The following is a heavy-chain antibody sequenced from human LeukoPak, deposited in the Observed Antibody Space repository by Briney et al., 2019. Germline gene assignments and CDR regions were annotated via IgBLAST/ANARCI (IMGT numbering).Heavy chain of an antibody. J-gene: IGHJ4*02. CDR3: AKVLYDSSGYSLYYFDY. Sequence: PGGSLRLSCAASGCTFSSYAMSWVRQAPGKGLEWGSAISGSGGSTYYADSVKGRFTISRDNSKNTLYLQMNSLRAEDTAVYYCAKVLYDSSGYSLYYFDYWGQGTLVTVSS. CDR1: GCTFSSYA. CDR2: ISGSGGST. V-gene: IGHV3-23*01. D-gene: IGHD3-22*01.